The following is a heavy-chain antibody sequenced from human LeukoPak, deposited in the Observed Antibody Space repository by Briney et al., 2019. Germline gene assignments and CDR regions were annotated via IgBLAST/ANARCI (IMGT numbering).Heavy chain of an antibody. D-gene: IGHD3-16*02. J-gene: IGHJ5*02. Sequence: SETLSLTCTVPGDSMTGYYWSWIRDSPGKGLDWIGYIFYSGGTKYNRSLKSRVSVSVDTSKKQFSLRLRSVTAADTAVYYCARHASAGTYRNFFDVWGPGALVTVSS. CDR1: GDSMTGYY. V-gene: IGHV4-59*08. CDR3: ARHASAGTYRNFFDV. CDR2: IFYSGGT.